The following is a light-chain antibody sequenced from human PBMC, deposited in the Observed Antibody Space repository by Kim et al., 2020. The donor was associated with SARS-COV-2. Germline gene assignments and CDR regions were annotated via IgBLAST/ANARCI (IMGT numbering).Light chain of an antibody. Sequence: QSALTQPASVSASPGQSITMSCPGPSSDIGLYNYVSWYQPYPGKAPRLMIYDVSKRPSGVSNRFSGSKSGNTASLTIPGLQTEDEADYYCNSYTSSRTYVFGTGTKVTVL. V-gene: IGLV2-14*03. J-gene: IGLJ1*01. CDR1: SSDIGLYNY. CDR3: NSYTSSRTYV. CDR2: DVS.